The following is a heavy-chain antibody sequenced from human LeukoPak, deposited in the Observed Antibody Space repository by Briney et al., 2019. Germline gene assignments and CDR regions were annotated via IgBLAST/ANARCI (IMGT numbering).Heavy chain of an antibody. D-gene: IGHD3-22*01. CDR3: AMYYYDSSGPDDAFDI. CDR2: IFPGDSDT. V-gene: IGHV5-51*01. CDR1: GSNFVDYW. Sequence: GESLKISCKDSGSNFVDYWIGWVRQVPGRGLEWMAVIFPGDSDTRYSPSFQGQVTISADKSISTAYLQWSSLKASDTAMYYCAMYYYDSSGPDDAFDIWGQGTMVTVSS. J-gene: IGHJ3*02.